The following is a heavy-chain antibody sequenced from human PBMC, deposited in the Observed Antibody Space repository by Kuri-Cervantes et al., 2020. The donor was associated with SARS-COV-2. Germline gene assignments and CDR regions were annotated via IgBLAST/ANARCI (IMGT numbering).Heavy chain of an antibody. J-gene: IGHJ4*02. Sequence: GESLKISCAASGFTFSSYGMHWVRQAPDKGLEWVAVISYDGSNKYYADSVKGRFTISRDNSKNTLYLQMNSLRAEDTAAYYCATESSSWYGGSFDYWGQGTLVTVSS. CDR3: ATESSSWYGGSFDY. CDR2: ISYDGSNK. D-gene: IGHD6-13*01. CDR1: GFTFSSYG. V-gene: IGHV3-30*03.